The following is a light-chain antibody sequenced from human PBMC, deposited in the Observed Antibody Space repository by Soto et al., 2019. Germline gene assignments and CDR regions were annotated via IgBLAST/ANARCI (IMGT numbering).Light chain of an antibody. CDR2: AAS. J-gene: IGKJ4*01. Sequence: DIQMTQSPSSLSASVGDRVTITCRASQSISSYLNWYQQKPGKAPKLLIYAASSLQSGVPSRFSGSGSGTDFTLIISSLQPEDFATYYCQQSYSTRPLTFGGGTKVEIK. CDR3: QQSYSTRPLT. V-gene: IGKV1-39*01. CDR1: QSISSY.